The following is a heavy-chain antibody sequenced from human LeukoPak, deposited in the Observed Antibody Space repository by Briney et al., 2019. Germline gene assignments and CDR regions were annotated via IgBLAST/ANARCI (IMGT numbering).Heavy chain of an antibody. D-gene: IGHD6-19*01. CDR2: IYYSGST. J-gene: IGHJ4*02. CDR1: GGSISSSSYY. Sequence: SETLSLTCTVSGGSISSSSYYWGWIRQPPGKGLEWIGSIYYSGSTYYNPSLKSRVTISVDTSKNQFSLKLSSVTAADTAVYYCARHAGYSSDWSPFDYWGQGTLVTVSS. V-gene: IGHV4-39*01. CDR3: ARHAGYSSDWSPFDY.